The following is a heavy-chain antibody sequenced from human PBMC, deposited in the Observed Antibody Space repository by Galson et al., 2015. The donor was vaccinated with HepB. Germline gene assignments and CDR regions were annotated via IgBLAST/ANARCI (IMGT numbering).Heavy chain of an antibody. Sequence: SVKVSCKASGYTFTSYGISWVRQAPGQGLEWMGWISAYNGNTNYAQKLQGRVTMTTDTSTGTAYMELRSLRSDDTAVYYCARSHPSRAVARGWNYYYYGMDVWGQGTTVTVSS. CDR2: ISAYNGNT. CDR1: GYTFTSYG. D-gene: IGHD6-19*01. CDR3: ARSHPSRAVARGWNYYYYGMDV. V-gene: IGHV1-18*04. J-gene: IGHJ6*02.